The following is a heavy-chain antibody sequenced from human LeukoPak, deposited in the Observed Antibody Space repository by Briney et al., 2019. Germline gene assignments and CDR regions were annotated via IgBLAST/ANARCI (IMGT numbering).Heavy chain of an antibody. V-gene: IGHV5-51*01. CDR3: ARHGHCTNGVCYSNYYYHMDV. D-gene: IGHD2-8*01. J-gene: IGHJ6*03. CDR1: GYIFASSW. Sequence: GASLQISCQGSGYIFASSWIGWVRQLPGKGLEWMGIIYPDDSDTRYSPSFEGQITISVDKSISTAYLQWSSLKASDTAVYYCARHGHCTNGVCYSNYYYHMDVWGKGTTVTVSS. CDR2: IYPDDSDT.